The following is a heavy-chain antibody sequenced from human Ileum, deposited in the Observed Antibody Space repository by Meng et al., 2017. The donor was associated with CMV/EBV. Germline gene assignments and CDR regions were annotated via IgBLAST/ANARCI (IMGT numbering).Heavy chain of an antibody. V-gene: IGHV4-34*01. CDR1: GGSLNNYY. J-gene: IGHJ4*01. D-gene: IGHD6-19*01. CDR3: ARQYSSGYYVQL. Sequence: GSLRLSCEVSGGSLNNYYWSWLRQAPGKGLEWIGEVNPSGRTNYIPSLTSRVIISMDTSKSQFSLNLASVTAADTAVYYCARQYSSGYYVQLWGQGTLVT. CDR2: VNPSGRT.